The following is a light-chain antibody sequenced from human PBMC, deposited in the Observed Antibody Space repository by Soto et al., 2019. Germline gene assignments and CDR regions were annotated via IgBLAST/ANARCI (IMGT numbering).Light chain of an antibody. Sequence: QSVLTQPPSMSGAPGQRVTISCTGSSSKIGTPYDVHWYQQLPGTAPKLLIYGNSNRPSGVPDRFSGSKSGTSASRAITGLQAEDEADYYCQSYDSSLSGYVIFGGGTKLTVL. CDR3: QSYDSSLSGYVI. J-gene: IGLJ2*01. V-gene: IGLV1-40*01. CDR1: SSKIGTPYD. CDR2: GNS.